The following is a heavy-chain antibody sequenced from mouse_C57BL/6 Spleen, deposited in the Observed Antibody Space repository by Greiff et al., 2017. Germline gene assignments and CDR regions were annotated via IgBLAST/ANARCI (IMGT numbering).Heavy chain of an antibody. V-gene: IGHV3-6*01. CDR1: GYSITSGYY. CDR2: ISYDGSN. J-gene: IGHJ4*01. Sequence: EVKLQESGPGLVKPSQSLSLTCSVTGYSITSGYYWNWIRQFPGNKLEWMGYISYDGSNNYNPSLKNRISITRDTSKNQFFLKLNSVTTEDTATYYCAREAIYYGNYGYAMDYWGQGTSVTVSS. CDR3: AREAIYYGNYGYAMDY. D-gene: IGHD2-1*01.